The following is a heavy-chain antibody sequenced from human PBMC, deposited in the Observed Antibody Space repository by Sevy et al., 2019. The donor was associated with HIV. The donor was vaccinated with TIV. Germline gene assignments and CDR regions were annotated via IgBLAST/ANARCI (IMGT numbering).Heavy chain of an antibody. V-gene: IGHV3-48*01. J-gene: IGHJ4*02. Sequence: GESLKISCAASGFTFSSYSMNWVRQAPGKGLEWVSDISSGSRTIHYADSVKGRFTISRDNAKNSLYLQMNSLRAEDTAVYYCARLNDYSSYVFDYWVQGTLVTVSS. CDR1: GFTFSSYS. CDR3: ARLNDYSSYVFDY. D-gene: IGHD4-4*01. CDR2: ISSGSRTI.